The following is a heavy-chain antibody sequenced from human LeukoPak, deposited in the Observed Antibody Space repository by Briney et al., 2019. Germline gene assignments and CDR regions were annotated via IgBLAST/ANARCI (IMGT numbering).Heavy chain of an antibody. CDR3: ARDRSVVGAGDAFDI. CDR1: GGSISSGDYY. J-gene: IGHJ3*02. CDR2: IYYSGST. V-gene: IGHV4-30-4*01. D-gene: IGHD1-26*01. Sequence: SETLSLTCTVSGGSISSGDYYWSWIRQPPGKGLEWIGYIYYSGSTYCNPSLKSRVTISVDTSKNQFSLKLSSVTAADTAVYYCARDRSVVGAGDAFDIWGQGTMVTVSS.